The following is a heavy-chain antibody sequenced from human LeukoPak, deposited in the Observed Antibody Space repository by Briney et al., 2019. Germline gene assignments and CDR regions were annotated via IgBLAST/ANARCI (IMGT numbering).Heavy chain of an antibody. V-gene: IGHV3-53*01. CDR3: ARDFYDFWSGYWV. Sequence: PGGSLRLSCAASGFTFSNAWMSWVRQAPGKGLEWVSTLLRDGSGHYEDSVRGRYRVSRDDSKNILYLHMSTLRVEDTAVYYCARDFYDFWSGYWVWGQGTLVTVSS. D-gene: IGHD3-3*01. CDR2: LLRDGSG. CDR1: GFTFSNAW. J-gene: IGHJ4*02.